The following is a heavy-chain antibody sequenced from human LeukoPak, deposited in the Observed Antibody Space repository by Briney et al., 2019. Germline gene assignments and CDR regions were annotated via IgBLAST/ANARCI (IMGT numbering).Heavy chain of an antibody. CDR1: GFTFSSYS. V-gene: IGHV3-21*01. Sequence: PGGSLRLSCAASGFTFSSYSMNWVRQAPGKGLEWVSSISSSSSYIYYADSVKGRFTISRDNAKNSLYLQMNSLRAEDTAVYYCARDLRSGYASYKEPDYWGQGTLVTVSS. J-gene: IGHJ4*02. CDR2: ISSSSSYI. CDR3: ARDLRSGYASYKEPDY. D-gene: IGHD3-22*01.